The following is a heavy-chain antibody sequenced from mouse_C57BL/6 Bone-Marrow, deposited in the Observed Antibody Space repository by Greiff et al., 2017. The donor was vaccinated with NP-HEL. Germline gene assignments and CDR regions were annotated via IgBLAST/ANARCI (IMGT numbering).Heavy chain of an antibody. Sequence: EVQGVESGGGLVKPGGSLKLSCAASGFTFSDYGMHWVRQAPEKGLEWVAYISSGSSTIYYADTVKGRFTISRDNAKNTLFLQMTSLRSEDTAMYYCARNYGSSYIPDWYFDVWGTGTTVTVSS. CDR1: GFTFSDYG. J-gene: IGHJ1*03. V-gene: IGHV5-17*01. CDR2: ISSGSSTI. CDR3: ARNYGSSYIPDWYFDV. D-gene: IGHD1-1*01.